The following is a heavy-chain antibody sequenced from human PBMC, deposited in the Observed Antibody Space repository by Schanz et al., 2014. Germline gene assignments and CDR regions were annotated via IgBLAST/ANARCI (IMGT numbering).Heavy chain of an antibody. CDR3: ARVYNWNPGGWYFDL. V-gene: IGHV1-69*04. J-gene: IGHJ2*01. CDR1: GGTFVTFF. CDR2: ISPLLGVA. D-gene: IGHD1-20*01. Sequence: QVHLVQSGAEVKEPGSSVKVSCKPSGGTFVTFFFTWVRQAPGQGPQWMGRISPLLGVANYAQEFQGRLTITADTSTSTAYMELSSLRSEDTAVYYCARVYNWNPGGWYFDLWGRGTLVTVSS.